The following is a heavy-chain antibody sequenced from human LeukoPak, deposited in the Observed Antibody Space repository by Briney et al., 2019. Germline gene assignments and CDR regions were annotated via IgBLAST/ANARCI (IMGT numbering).Heavy chain of an antibody. CDR3: ARGSYYENFDF. V-gene: IGHV1-2*06. CDR1: GYTFTGYY. CDR2: INPNSGGT. Sequence: ASVKVSCKAPGYTFTGYYMHWVRQAPGQGLEWMGRINPNSGGTNYAQKFQGRVTMTRDTSISTAYMELVRLRSDDTAVYYCARGSYYENFDFWGQGTLVTVSS. D-gene: IGHD1-26*01. J-gene: IGHJ4*02.